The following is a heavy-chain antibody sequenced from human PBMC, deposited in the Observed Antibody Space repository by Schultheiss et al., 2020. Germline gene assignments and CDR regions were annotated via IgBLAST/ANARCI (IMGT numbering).Heavy chain of an antibody. CDR1: GFTFSSYG. V-gene: IGHV3-30*18. J-gene: IGHJ6*02. CDR3: AKGPPMVTSYYGLDV. D-gene: IGHD4-17*01. Sequence: GGSLRLSCAASGFTFSSYGMHWVRQAPGKGLEWVAVISYDEGSNKYYADSVKGRFTISRDNSKNTLYLQMNSLRAEDTAVYYCAKGPPMVTSYYGLDVWGQGTTVTVSS. CDR2: ISYDEGSNK.